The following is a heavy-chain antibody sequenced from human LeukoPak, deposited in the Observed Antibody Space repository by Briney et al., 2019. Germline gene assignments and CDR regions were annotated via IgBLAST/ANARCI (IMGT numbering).Heavy chain of an antibody. CDR2: IYYSGST. CDR1: GGSISSGDYY. D-gene: IGHD3-22*01. CDR3: ARAYYYDSSGYYTYYFDY. J-gene: IGHJ4*02. V-gene: IGHV4-30-4*01. Sequence: SQTLSLTCTVSGGSISSGDYYWSWLRQPPGTGLEWIGYIYYSGSTYYNPSLKSRVTISVDTSKNQFSLKLSSVTAADTAVYYCARAYYYDSSGYYTYYFDYWGQGTLVTVSS.